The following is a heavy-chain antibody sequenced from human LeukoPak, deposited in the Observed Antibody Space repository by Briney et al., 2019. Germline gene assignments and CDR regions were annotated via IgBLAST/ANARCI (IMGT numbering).Heavy chain of an antibody. Sequence: GGSLRLSCAASGFTFSIYAMSWVRQAPGKGLEWVSAISGSGGSTYYADSVKGRFTISRDNSKNTLYLQMNSLRAEDTAVYYCAKDGGTTEYYGMDVWGQGTTVTVSS. CDR2: ISGSGGST. CDR3: AKDGGTTEYYGMDV. D-gene: IGHD1-1*01. CDR1: GFTFSIYA. J-gene: IGHJ6*02. V-gene: IGHV3-23*01.